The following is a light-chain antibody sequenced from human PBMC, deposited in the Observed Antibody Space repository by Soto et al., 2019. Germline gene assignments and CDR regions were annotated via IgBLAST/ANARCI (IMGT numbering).Light chain of an antibody. Sequence: DIQMTQSPSTLSASVGDRVIITCRASQSISTWLAWYQQKPGKAPKILVYKASTLESGVPSRFSGSGSGTEFTLTISSLQPDDFATYYCQQYNSYSWTFGQGTKVEIK. CDR1: QSISTW. J-gene: IGKJ1*01. CDR2: KAS. V-gene: IGKV1-5*03. CDR3: QQYNSYSWT.